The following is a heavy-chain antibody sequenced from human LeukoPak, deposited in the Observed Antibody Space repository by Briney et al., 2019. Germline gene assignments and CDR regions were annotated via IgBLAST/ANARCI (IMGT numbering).Heavy chain of an antibody. CDR3: ARGVVVPSVRPIH. V-gene: IGHV3-48*03. CDR2: ISSSGSTI. Sequence: GGSLRLSCAASGFTFSSYEMNWVRQAPGKGLEWVSYISSSGSTIYYADSVKGRFTISRDNAKNSLYLQMNSLRGEDTAVYYCARGVVVPSVRPIHWGQGTLVTVSS. CDR1: GFTFSSYE. D-gene: IGHD2-8*01. J-gene: IGHJ4*02.